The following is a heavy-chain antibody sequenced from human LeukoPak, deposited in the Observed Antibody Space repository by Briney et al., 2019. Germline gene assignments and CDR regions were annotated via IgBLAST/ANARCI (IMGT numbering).Heavy chain of an antibody. CDR3: AKVLVGDYYYGMDV. V-gene: IGHV3-30*18. J-gene: IGHJ6*02. D-gene: IGHD1-26*01. CDR2: ISYDGSNK. Sequence: GGSLRLSCAASGFTFSSYGMHWVRQAPGKGLEWVAVISYDGSNKYYADSVKGRFTISRDNSKNTLYLQMNSLRVEDTAVYYCAKVLVGDYYYGMDVWGQGTTVTVSS. CDR1: GFTFSSYG.